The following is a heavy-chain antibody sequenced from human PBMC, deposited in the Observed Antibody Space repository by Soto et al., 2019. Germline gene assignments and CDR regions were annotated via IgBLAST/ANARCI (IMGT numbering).Heavy chain of an antibody. Sequence: QVQLQESGPGLVKPSQTLSLTCTVSGGSISSGGYYWSWIRQHPGKGLEWIGYIYYSGSTYYNPSLKRRVTISVDTSKNQFSLKLSSVTAADTSVYYCARDTGYVGGVVAAFDIWGQGTMVTVSS. J-gene: IGHJ3*02. V-gene: IGHV4-31*03. CDR1: GGSISSGGYY. CDR2: IYYSGST. D-gene: IGHD2-15*01. CDR3: ARDTGYVGGVVAAFDI.